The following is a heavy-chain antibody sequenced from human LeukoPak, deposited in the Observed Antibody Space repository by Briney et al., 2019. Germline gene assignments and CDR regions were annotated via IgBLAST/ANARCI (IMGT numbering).Heavy chain of an antibody. Sequence: GESLKISCKGSGYSFTSYWIGWVRQMPGKGLEWMGIIYPGDSDTRYSPSFQGQVTISADKSISTAYLQWSSLKASDTAMYYCARASYDSSGYYPSYFDYWGQGTLVTVSS. CDR1: GYSFTSYW. CDR2: IYPGDSDT. D-gene: IGHD3-22*01. CDR3: ARASYDSSGYYPSYFDY. J-gene: IGHJ4*02. V-gene: IGHV5-51*01.